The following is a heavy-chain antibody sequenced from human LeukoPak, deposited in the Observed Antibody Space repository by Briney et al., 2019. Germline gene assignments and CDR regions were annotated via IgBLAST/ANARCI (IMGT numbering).Heavy chain of an antibody. J-gene: IGHJ6*02. CDR3: ARDREQLDVYYYYGMDV. D-gene: IGHD6-13*01. Sequence: GGSLRLSCAASGFTFSSYEMNWVRQAPGKGLEWVSYISSSGSTIYYADSVKGRFTISRDNAKNSLYLQMNSLRAEDTAVYYCARDREQLDVYYYYGMDVWGQGTTVTVSS. CDR1: GFTFSSYE. CDR2: ISSSGSTI. V-gene: IGHV3-48*03.